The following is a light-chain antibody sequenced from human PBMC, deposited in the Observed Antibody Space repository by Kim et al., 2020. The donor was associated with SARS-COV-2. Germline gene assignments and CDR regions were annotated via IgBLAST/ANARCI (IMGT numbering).Light chain of an antibody. V-gene: IGLV3-19*01. CDR2: GKN. CDR3: NSRDSSGNYVV. CDR1: SLRSYY. Sequence: ALGQTVRITCQGDSLRSYYASWYQQKPGQAPVLVIYGKNNRPSGIPDRFSGSSSGNTASLTITGAQAEDEPDYYCNSRDSSGNYVVFGGGTQLTVL. J-gene: IGLJ2*01.